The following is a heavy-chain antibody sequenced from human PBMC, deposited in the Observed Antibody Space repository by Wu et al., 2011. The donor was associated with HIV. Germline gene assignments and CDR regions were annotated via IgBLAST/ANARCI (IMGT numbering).Heavy chain of an antibody. CDR2: IIPIFGTA. J-gene: IGHJ4*02. CDR3: ARDDSSGWPEGFDY. V-gene: IGHV1-69*06. CDR1: GGSFSSYA. D-gene: IGHD6-19*01. Sequence: QVQLVQSGAEVKKPGSSVKVSCKTSGGSFSSYAIIWVRQAPGQGLEWMGGIIPIFGTAKYAQKFQGRVTITADKSTSTAYMELRSLRSDDTAVYYCARDDSSGWPEGFDYWGQGTLVTVSS.